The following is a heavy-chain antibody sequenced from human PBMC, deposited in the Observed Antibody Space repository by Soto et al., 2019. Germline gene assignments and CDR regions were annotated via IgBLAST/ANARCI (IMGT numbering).Heavy chain of an antibody. CDR3: AKDGEYSSSSGDFDY. D-gene: IGHD6-6*01. Sequence: PGGSLRLSCAASGFTFDDYAMHWVRQAPGKGLEWVSGISWNSGSIGYADSVKGRFTISRDNAKNSLYLQMNSLRAEDTALYYCAKDGEYSSSSGDFDYWGQGTLVTVSS. J-gene: IGHJ4*02. CDR1: GFTFDDYA. CDR2: ISWNSGSI. V-gene: IGHV3-9*01.